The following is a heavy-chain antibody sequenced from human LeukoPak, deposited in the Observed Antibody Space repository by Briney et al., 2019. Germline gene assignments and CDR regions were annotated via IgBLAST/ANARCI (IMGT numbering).Heavy chain of an antibody. D-gene: IGHD1-14*01. Sequence: SETLSLTCTVSGDSISNYYWGWIRQPPGKGLEWIGSIYYSGSTYYNPSLKSRVTISVDASKNQFSLKLSSVTAADTAVYYCAKLTVVPNAHYWGQGTLVTVSS. CDR1: GDSISNYY. CDR2: IYYSGST. V-gene: IGHV4-39*01. CDR3: AKLTVVPNAHY. J-gene: IGHJ4*02.